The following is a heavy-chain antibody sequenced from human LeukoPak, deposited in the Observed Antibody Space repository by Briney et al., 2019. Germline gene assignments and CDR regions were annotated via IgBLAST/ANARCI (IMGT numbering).Heavy chain of an antibody. J-gene: IGHJ6*03. D-gene: IGHD3-16*01. Sequence: GASVKVSCKASGYTFTGYYIHWVRQAPGQGLEWMGWINPNSGGTNYAQKFQGRVTMTRDTSISTAYMELSRLRSDDTAVYYCARDRFAGYYYYYMDVWGKGTTVTVSS. CDR2: INPNSGGT. V-gene: IGHV1-2*02. CDR3: ARDRFAGYYYYYMDV. CDR1: GYTFTGYY.